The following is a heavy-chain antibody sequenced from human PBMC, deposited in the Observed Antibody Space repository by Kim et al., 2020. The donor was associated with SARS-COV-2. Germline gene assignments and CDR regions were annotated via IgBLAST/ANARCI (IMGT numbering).Heavy chain of an antibody. V-gene: IGHV2-5*02. CDR2: IYWDDDK. Sequence: SGPTLVNPPQTLTLTCSFSGLSFTTNRMAVGWIRQPPGKALEWLALIYWDDDKRYSPSLRSRLTITKDNYKNQVVLTMTNMDPVDTATYYCAHRGRSDFWYLGGFDTWGQGTMVTVSS. D-gene: IGHD3-3*01. CDR1: GLSFTTNRMA. CDR3: AHRGRSDFWYLGGFDT. J-gene: IGHJ3*02.